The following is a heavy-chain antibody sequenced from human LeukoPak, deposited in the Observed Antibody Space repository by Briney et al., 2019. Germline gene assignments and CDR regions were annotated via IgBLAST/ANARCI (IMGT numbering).Heavy chain of an antibody. CDR2: IYTSGST. CDR1: GGSISSGGYS. Sequence: SQTLSLTCAVSGGSISSGGYSWSWIRQPPGKGLEWIGRIYTSGSTNYNPSLKSRVTISVDTSKNQFSLKLSSVTAADTAVYYCASSGGYCSSTSCYGGFGPWGQGTLVTVSS. CDR3: ASSGGYCSSTSCYGGFGP. V-gene: IGHV4-61*02. D-gene: IGHD2-2*01. J-gene: IGHJ5*02.